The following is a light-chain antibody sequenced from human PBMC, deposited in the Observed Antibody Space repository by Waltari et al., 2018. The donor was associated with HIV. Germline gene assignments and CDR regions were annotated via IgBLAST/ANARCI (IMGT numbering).Light chain of an antibody. CDR2: EVT. Sequence: SALPHPAPLSGSPGPSLTTSCNLTDFDFVSWSHRHPGKAPKVIIYEVTNRPSGLSNRFSGSKSDNTATLTISGLQPEDEAEYFCISYISSSSPVFGRGTKVTVL. CDR3: ISYISSSSPV. V-gene: IGLV2-14*01. J-gene: IGLJ2*01. CDR1: LTDFDF.